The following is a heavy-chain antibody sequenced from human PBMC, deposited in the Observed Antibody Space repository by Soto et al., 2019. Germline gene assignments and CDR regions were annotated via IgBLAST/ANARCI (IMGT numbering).Heavy chain of an antibody. J-gene: IGHJ4*02. D-gene: IGHD3-16*01. CDR2: IYYSGST. CDR1: GGSISSSSYY. Sequence: SETLSLTCTVSGGSISSSSYYWGWIRQPPGKGLEWIGNIYYSGSTNYNPSLKSRVTISVDTSKNQFSLKLSSVTAADTAVYYCARRYGGNFDYWGQGTLVTVSS. V-gene: IGHV4-39*07. CDR3: ARRYGGNFDY.